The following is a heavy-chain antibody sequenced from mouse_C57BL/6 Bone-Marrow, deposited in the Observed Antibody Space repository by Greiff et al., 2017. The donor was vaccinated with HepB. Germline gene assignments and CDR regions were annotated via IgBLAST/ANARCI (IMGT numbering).Heavy chain of an antibody. D-gene: IGHD2-12*01. J-gene: IGHJ2*01. CDR3: ARSRRGYYYYFGG. CDR1: GYAFCSSW. CDR2: IYPGDGDT. Sequence: QVQLKQSGPELVKPGASVKISCKASGYAFCSSWMNWVKQRPGKGLEWIGRIYPGDGDTNYTGKFKGKATLTADKSSSTAYMQLSSLTSEDSAVYVWARSRRGYYYYFGGWGQGTTLTVSS. V-gene: IGHV1-82*01.